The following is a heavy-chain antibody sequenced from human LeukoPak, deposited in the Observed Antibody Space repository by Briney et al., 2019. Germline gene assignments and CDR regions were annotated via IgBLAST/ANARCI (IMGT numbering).Heavy chain of an antibody. CDR2: IIPIFGTA. CDR1: GATFSSYA. V-gene: IGHV1-69*01. D-gene: IGHD3-10*01. CDR3: ARGDTMVRGVITNSPYYYYYMDV. Sequence: SVKVSCKASGATFSSYAISWVRQSPGQGLEWMGGIIPIFGTANYAQKFQGRVTITADESTSTAYMELSSLRSEGTAVYYCARGDTMVRGVITNSPYYYYYMDVWGKGTTVTVSS. J-gene: IGHJ6*03.